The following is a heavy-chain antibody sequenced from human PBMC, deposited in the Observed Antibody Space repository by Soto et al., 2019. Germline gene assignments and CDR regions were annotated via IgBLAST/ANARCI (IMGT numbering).Heavy chain of an antibody. V-gene: IGHV4-34*01. CDR3: ASDRRKGLSSGWPNYYYYGMDV. J-gene: IGHJ6*02. D-gene: IGHD6-19*01. CDR1: GGSFSGYY. CDR2: INNSGSP. Sequence: QVQLQQWGAGLLKPSETLSLPCAVYGGSFSGYYWSWSRQPPGKGLEWIGEINNSGSPHYNPSLKSRVTISVDTSKNQVSLKLSSVTAADTAVYYCASDRRKGLSSGWPNYYYYGMDVWGQGTTVPVSS.